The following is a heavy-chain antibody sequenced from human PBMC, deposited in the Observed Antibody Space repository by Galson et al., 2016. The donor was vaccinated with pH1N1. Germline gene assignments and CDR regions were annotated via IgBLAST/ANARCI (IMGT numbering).Heavy chain of an antibody. Sequence: QSGAEVKKPGESLKISCTGSGYSFTGYWIAWVRQMPGKGLEWMGVIYPGDSDTRYGPSFQGQVIISADKSITTAYLQWSSLRASDTAIYYCAIYREVYKITWSFLSWGQGTLVTVSS. CDR1: GYSFTGYW. CDR3: AIYREVYKITWSFLS. D-gene: IGHD1-1*01. J-gene: IGHJ5*02. CDR2: IYPGDSDT. V-gene: IGHV5-51*01.